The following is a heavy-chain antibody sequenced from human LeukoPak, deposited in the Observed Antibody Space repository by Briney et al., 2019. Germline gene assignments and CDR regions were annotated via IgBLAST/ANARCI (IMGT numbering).Heavy chain of an antibody. CDR3: ARHGTAKVYYYYGMDV. CDR1: GGSISSYY. D-gene: IGHD5-18*01. CDR2: IYYSGST. J-gene: IGHJ6*02. V-gene: IGHV4-59*08. Sequence: SETPSLTCTVSGGSISSYYWSWIRQPPGKGLEWIGYIYYSGSTNYNPSLKSRVTISVDTSKNQFSLKLSSVTAADTAVYYCARHGTAKVYYYYGMDVWGQGTTVTVSS.